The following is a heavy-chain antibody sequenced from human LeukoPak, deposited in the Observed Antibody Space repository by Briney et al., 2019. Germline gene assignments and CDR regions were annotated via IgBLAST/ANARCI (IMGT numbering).Heavy chain of an antibody. CDR1: GVSFSGYY. D-gene: IGHD5-24*01. Sequence: SETLSLTCAVYGVSFSGYYWSWIRQPPGKGLEWIGEINHSGSTNYNPSLKSRVTISVDTSKNQFSLKLSSVTAADTAVYYCARATERWLHVKAFDIWGQGTIVTVSS. CDR2: INHSGST. J-gene: IGHJ3*02. V-gene: IGHV4-34*01. CDR3: ARATERWLHVKAFDI.